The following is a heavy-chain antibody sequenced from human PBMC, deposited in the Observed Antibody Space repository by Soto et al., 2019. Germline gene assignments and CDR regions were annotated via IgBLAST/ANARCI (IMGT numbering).Heavy chain of an antibody. V-gene: IGHV3-30-3*01. CDR3: ARDPKTSGGQNWAFNYFDS. Sequence: QVQLVESGGGVVQPGRSLRLSCAASGFSFSVSPMQWVRQAPGKGPEWVALISNDGTKKFYADSVKGRFSISRDNSKSTLYLQVDSLRPEDSAVYYCARDPKTSGGQNWAFNYFDSWGQGTLVTVSS. CDR2: ISNDGTKK. CDR1: GFSFSVSP. D-gene: IGHD7-27*01. J-gene: IGHJ4*02.